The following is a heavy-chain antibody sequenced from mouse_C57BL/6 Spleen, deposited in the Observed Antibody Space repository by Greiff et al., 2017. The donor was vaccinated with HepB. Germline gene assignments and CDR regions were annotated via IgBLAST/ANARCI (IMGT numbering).Heavy chain of an antibody. Sequence: VQLQQSGAELVKPGASVKLSCKASGYTFTSYWMHWVKQRPGRGLEWIGRIDPNSGGTKYNEKFKSKATLTLDKPSSTAYLQLSLLTSSDSAVYYCARLLRSPSSAMDYWGQGTSVTVSS. V-gene: IGHV1-72*01. CDR3: ARLLRSPSSAMDY. D-gene: IGHD1-1*01. J-gene: IGHJ4*01. CDR1: GYTFTSYW. CDR2: IDPNSGGT.